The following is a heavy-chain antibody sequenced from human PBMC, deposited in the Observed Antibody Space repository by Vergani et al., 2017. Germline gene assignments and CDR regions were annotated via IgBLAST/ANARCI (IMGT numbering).Heavy chain of an antibody. CDR2: IWYDGSNK. D-gene: IGHD6-13*01. Sequence: QVQLVESGGGVVQPGRSLRLSCAASGFTFSSYGMHWVRQAPGKGLEWVAVIWYDGSNKYYADSVKGRFTISRDNSKNTLYLQMNSLRAEDTAVYYCATGYSSSWFPGAFDNWGQGTMVTVSS. CDR1: GFTFSSYG. CDR3: ATGYSSSWFPGAFDN. V-gene: IGHV3-30*19. J-gene: IGHJ3*02.